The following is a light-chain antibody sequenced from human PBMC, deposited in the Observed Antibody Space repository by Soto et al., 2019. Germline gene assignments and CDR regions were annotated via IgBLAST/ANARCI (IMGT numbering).Light chain of an antibody. CDR2: GNS. Sequence: QSVLTQPPSVSGAPGQRVTISCTGSSSNIGAGYDVHWYQQFPGTAPKLLIFGNSDRPSGVPDRFSGSKSGTSASLATTGLQAEGEADYFCQSYDSSLSTYVFGTGTKVTVL. CDR1: SSNIGAGYD. CDR3: QSYDSSLSTYV. J-gene: IGLJ1*01. V-gene: IGLV1-40*01.